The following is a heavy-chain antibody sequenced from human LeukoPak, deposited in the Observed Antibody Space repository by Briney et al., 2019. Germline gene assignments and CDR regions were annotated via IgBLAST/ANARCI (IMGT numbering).Heavy chain of an antibody. CDR1: GFTFSSYA. CDR3: AKDIRVYAWRLDGDY. D-gene: IGHD2-8*01. Sequence: GGSLRLSCAASGFTFSSYAMSWVRQAPGKGLEWVSAISGSGGSTYYADSVKGRFTISRDNSKNTLYLQMNSLRAKDTAVYYCAKDIRVYAWRLDGDYWGQGTLVTVSS. CDR2: ISGSGGST. V-gene: IGHV3-23*01. J-gene: IGHJ4*02.